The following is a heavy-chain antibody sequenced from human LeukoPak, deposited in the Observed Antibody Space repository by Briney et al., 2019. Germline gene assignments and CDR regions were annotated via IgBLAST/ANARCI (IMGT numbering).Heavy chain of an antibody. CDR2: AAGHGGAT. CDR1: GFTFSDYA. Sequence: GGSLRLSCAASGFTFSDYALNWVRQAPGRGLEWVAHAAGHGGATYYADSVKGRFTISRDNAKNSLYLQMNSLRAEDTAVYYCARDWAVAGTWGQGTLVTVSS. J-gene: IGHJ4*02. CDR3: ARDWAVAGT. D-gene: IGHD6-19*01. V-gene: IGHV3-23*01.